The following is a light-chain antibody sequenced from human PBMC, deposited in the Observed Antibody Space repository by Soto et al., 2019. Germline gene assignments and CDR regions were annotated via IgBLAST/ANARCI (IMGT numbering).Light chain of an antibody. Sequence: DIHMSQSPSALSAPVGNRVTITCRASQSISSYLNWYQQKPGKAPKLLIYAASSLQSGVPSRFSGGGSGTDFTLTISSLQPEDFATDSCQQSYSTPLTFGGGTKVDIK. J-gene: IGKJ4*01. CDR2: AAS. CDR1: QSISSY. CDR3: QQSYSTPLT. V-gene: IGKV1-39*01.